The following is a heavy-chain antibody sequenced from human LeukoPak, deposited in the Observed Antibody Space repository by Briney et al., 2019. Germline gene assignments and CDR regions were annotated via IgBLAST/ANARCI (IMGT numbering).Heavy chain of an antibody. Sequence: SETLSLTCTVSGGSISSGSYYWSWIRQPPGKGLEWIGYIYHSGSTYYNPSLKSRVTISVDRSKNQFSLKLSSVTAADTAVYYCARGRRVVVPAHQHKGYQYYFDYWGQGTLVTVSS. J-gene: IGHJ4*02. D-gene: IGHD2-2*01. CDR3: ARGRRVVVPAHQHKGYQYYFDY. CDR2: IYHSGST. V-gene: IGHV4-30-2*01. CDR1: GGSISSGSYY.